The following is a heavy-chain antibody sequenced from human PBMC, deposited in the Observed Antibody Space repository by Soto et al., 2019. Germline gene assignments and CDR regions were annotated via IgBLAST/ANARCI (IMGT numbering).Heavy chain of an antibody. CDR2: ISSTSNTI. J-gene: IGHJ4*02. CDR3: ARERGCSGGICYRDLGY. Sequence: EVQLVESGGGLVQPGGSLRLSCAASGFTFSTYSMSWVRQAPGKGLEWVSYISSTSNTIYYADSVKGRFTISRDNARNSLYLRMNSLSAEDTAVYYCARERGCSGGICYRDLGYWGQGTLVTVSS. D-gene: IGHD2-15*01. CDR1: GFTFSTYS. V-gene: IGHV3-48*01.